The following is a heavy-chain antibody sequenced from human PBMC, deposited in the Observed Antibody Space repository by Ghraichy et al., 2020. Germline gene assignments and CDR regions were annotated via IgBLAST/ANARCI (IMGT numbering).Heavy chain of an antibody. CDR3: AKDLGACRYCGGGSCYDF. J-gene: IGHJ4*02. D-gene: IGHD2-15*01. Sequence: GGSLRLSCAASGFTFSSYAMSWVRQAPGKGLEWVSVITGSSENTFYADSVKGRFTISRDNSENTLYLQMNSLRIEDTAVYYCAKDLGACRYCGGGSCYDFWGQGTLVTVSS. CDR2: ITGSSENT. CDR1: GFTFSSYA. V-gene: IGHV3-23*01.